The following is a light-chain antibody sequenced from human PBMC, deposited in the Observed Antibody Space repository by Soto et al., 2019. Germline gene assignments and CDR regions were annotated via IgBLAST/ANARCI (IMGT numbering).Light chain of an antibody. Sequence: EIVFTQSPATLSLSPGERATLSCRASQSVRTYLAWYQQRPGQAPRLLIYDASNRANGIPARFSGSGSGTDFTLTISSLEPEDFAVYYCQQRNNWPPITFGQGTRLEIK. CDR3: QQRNNWPPIT. J-gene: IGKJ5*01. CDR1: QSVRTY. V-gene: IGKV3-11*01. CDR2: DAS.